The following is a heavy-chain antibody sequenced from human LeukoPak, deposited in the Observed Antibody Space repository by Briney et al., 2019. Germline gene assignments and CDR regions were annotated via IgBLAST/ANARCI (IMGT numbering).Heavy chain of an antibody. D-gene: IGHD6-13*01. CDR3: ACARQSSSWKTVGWFDP. CDR2: IYHSGST. J-gene: IGHJ5*02. Sequence: SETLSLTRTVSGYSISSGYYWGWIRPPPGKGLEWIGSIYHSGSTYYNPSLKSRVTISVDTSKNPFSLKLSSVTAADTAVYYCACARQSSSWKTVGWFDPWGQGTLVTVSS. CDR1: GYSISSGYY. V-gene: IGHV4-38-2*02.